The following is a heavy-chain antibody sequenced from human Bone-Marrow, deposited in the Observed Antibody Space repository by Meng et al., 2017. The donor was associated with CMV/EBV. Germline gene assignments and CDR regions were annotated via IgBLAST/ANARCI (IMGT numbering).Heavy chain of an antibody. D-gene: IGHD3-3*01. CDR2: ISAAGDT. CDR3: ARVAIRSGFGMDV. J-gene: IGHJ6*02. CDR1: GFSFSYYD. V-gene: IGHV3-13*04. Sequence: GESLKISCAASGFSFSYYDMHWVRQGPGKALEWVSAISAAGDTYYPDAVKGRFSISRENGRNSAYLQMDSLRAGDTAMYYCARVAIRSGFGMDVWGQGTTVTVSS.